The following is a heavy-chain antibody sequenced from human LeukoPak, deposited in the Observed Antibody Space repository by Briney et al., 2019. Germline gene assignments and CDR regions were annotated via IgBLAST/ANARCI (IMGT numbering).Heavy chain of an antibody. J-gene: IGHJ4*02. CDR1: GAAINSGSYY. V-gene: IGHV4-39*07. CDR3: AREKMWELLRVYYFDY. CDR2: IYYSGST. D-gene: IGHD1-26*01. Sequence: SQTLSLTCTASGAAINSGSYYWTWIRQPPGKGLERIGSIYYSGSTYYNPSLKSRVTISVDTSKNQFSLKLSSVTAADTAVYYCAREKMWELLRVYYFDYWGQGTLVTVSS.